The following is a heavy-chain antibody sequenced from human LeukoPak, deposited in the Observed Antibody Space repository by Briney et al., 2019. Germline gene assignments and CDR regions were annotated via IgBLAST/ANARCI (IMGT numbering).Heavy chain of an antibody. J-gene: IGHJ4*02. CDR1: GGTFSSYA. V-gene: IGHV1-69*05. CDR3: ARATQIRDYSSNY. Sequence: SVKVSCKASGGTFSSYAISWVRQAPGQGLEWMGGIIPIFGTANYAQKFQGRVTMTRDTSTSTVYMELSSLRSEDTAVYYCARATQIRDYSSNYWGQGTLVTVSS. CDR2: IIPIFGTA. D-gene: IGHD4-11*01.